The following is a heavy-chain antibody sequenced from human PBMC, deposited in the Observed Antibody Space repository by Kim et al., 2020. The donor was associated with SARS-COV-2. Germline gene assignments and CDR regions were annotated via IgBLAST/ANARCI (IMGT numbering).Heavy chain of an antibody. CDR2: IYYSGST. J-gene: IGHJ3*02. Sequence: SETLSLTCTVSGGSISSGGYYWSWIRQHQGKGLEWIGYIYYSGSTYYNPSLKSRVTIYVDTSKNQFSLKLSSVTAADTAVYYCARGDLAYCGGDCYSGAFDIGWQGTMVTVSS. D-gene: IGHD2-21*02. CDR3: ARGDLAYCGGDCYSGAFDI. CDR1: GGSISSGGYY. V-gene: IGHV4-31*03.